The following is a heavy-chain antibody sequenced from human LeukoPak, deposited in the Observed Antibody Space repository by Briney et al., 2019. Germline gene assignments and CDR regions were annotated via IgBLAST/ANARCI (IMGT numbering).Heavy chain of an antibody. CDR2: ISTDGKDK. CDR1: GFTLSNYA. Sequence: GGSLRLSCAASGFTLSNYAMHWVRQAPGKGLEWVTVISTDGKDKKYADSVKGCFAISRDYSKNTLDLQMNSLRAEDTAVYYCARVKYCSGNSCYVSLDYWGQGTLVTVSS. CDR3: ARVKYCSGNSCYVSLDY. V-gene: IGHV3-33*05. D-gene: IGHD2-2*01. J-gene: IGHJ4*02.